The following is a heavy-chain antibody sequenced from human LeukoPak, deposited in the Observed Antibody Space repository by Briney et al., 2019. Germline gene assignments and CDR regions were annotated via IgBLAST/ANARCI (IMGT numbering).Heavy chain of an antibody. CDR3: ARWDYFDY. CDR2: IKHVGSLT. CDR1: GFTFNVNW. Sequence: PGGSLRLSCAACGFTFNVNWMHWVRQAPGKGLVWVARIKHVGSLTYYADSVKGRFTISRDNAKNTLYPQMNSLRAEDTAVYYCARWDYFDYWGQGTLVTVSS. V-gene: IGHV3-74*01. J-gene: IGHJ4*02.